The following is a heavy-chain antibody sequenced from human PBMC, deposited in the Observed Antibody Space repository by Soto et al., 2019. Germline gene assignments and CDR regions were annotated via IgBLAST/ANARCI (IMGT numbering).Heavy chain of an antibody. D-gene: IGHD3-10*01. V-gene: IGHV1-69*01. CDR3: ARGRDGSNYYFDY. J-gene: IGHJ4*02. Sequence: QVQLVQSGPEVKKPGSSGKVSCKASGGTFSASVTSWVRQAPGQGLEWMGGIVPIFGKANLAEKFQDRVTITADESTSTAYMKLSRLRSEDTAVYYCARGRDGSNYYFDYWGQGTLVAVSS. CDR1: GGTFSASV. CDR2: IVPIFGKA.